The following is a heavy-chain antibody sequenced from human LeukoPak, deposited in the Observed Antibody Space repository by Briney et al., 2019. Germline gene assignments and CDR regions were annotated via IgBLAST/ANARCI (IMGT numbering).Heavy chain of an antibody. V-gene: IGHV3-53*01. Sequence: PGGSLLLSCTVSGFTFRSNSMSGGRQAPGKGLEWGSSIYSHNPHYSYSVKRPFTISRYNSNNTLYLQMNSLRAEDTAVYYCARRAGAYSHPYDYWGQGTPVTVSS. CDR2: IYSHNP. CDR3: ARRAGAYSHPYDY. CDR1: GFTFRSNS. J-gene: IGHJ4*02. D-gene: IGHD4/OR15-4a*01.